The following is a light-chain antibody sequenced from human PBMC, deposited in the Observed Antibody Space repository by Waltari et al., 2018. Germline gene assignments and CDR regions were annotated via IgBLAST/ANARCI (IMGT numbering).Light chain of an antibody. CDR3: GSYRSSTTLEVV. CDR2: EVS. Sequence: QSALNQPASVSGSPGQSITIYCTGTSSDVGGYNYVSWYQQHPGKAPNLMIYEVSNRPSGVSNRFSVSKSGNTASLTISGLQAEDEADYYCGSYRSSTTLEVVFGGGTKLTVL. CDR1: SSDVGGYNY. J-gene: IGLJ2*01. V-gene: IGLV2-14*01.